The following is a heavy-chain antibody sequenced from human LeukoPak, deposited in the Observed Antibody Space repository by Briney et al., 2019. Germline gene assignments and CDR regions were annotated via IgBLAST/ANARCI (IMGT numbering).Heavy chain of an antibody. V-gene: IGHV3-33*01. D-gene: IGHD6-13*01. CDR2: IWYDGSNR. Sequence: GGSLRLSCAASGFTFSSYGMHWVRQAPGKGLEWVAVIWYDGSNRYYADSVKGRFTISRDNSKNTLYLQMNSLRAEDTAVYYCARDRRIAAAGDAFDIWGQGTVVTVSS. CDR1: GFTFSSYG. J-gene: IGHJ3*02. CDR3: ARDRRIAAAGDAFDI.